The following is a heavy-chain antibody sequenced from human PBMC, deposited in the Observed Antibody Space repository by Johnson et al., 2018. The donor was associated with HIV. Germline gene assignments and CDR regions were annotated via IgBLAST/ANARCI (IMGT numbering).Heavy chain of an antibody. CDR1: GFTFGSYV. Sequence: VQLVESGGGVVQPGGSLRLSCAASGFTFGSYVLSWVRQAPGKGLEWVSAISGSGDSTYYADSLKGRGTISRHNSKTTLYLQMNRLRAEDTDVYYCARVGLGYCSGGSCYTGESAFDIWGQGTMVTVSS. D-gene: IGHD2-15*01. J-gene: IGHJ3*02. CDR2: ISGSGDST. CDR3: ARVGLGYCSGGSCYTGESAFDI. V-gene: IGHV3-23*04.